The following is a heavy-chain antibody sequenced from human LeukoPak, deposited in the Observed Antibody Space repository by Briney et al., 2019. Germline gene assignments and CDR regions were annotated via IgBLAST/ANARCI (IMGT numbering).Heavy chain of an antibody. D-gene: IGHD2-21*02. V-gene: IGHV1-2*02. CDR2: INPNSGDT. CDR3: ARASEEHIVVVTAIPGNDAFDI. Sequence: ASVKVSRKASGYTFTGYYMHWVRQAPGQGLEWMGWINPNSGDTNYAQKFQGRVTMTRDTSISTAYMELSRLRSDDTAVYYCARASEEHIVVVTAIPGNDAFDIWGQGTMVTVSS. J-gene: IGHJ3*02. CDR1: GYTFTGYY.